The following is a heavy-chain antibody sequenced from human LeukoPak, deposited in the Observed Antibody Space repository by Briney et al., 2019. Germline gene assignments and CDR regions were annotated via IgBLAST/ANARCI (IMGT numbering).Heavy chain of an antibody. CDR1: GFTFSSYA. CDR2: IWYDGSKK. J-gene: IGHJ6*02. D-gene: IGHD3-9*01. Sequence: PGGSLRLSCAASGFTFSSYAMHWVRQAPGKGPEWVAVIWYDGSKKYYADSVKGRFTISRDNSKNTLYLQMNSLRVEDTAVYYCARVANITTFGMDVWGQGTTATVSS. CDR3: ARVANITTFGMDV. V-gene: IGHV3-33*08.